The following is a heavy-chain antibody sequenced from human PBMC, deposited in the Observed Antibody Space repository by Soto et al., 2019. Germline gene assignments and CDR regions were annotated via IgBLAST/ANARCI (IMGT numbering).Heavy chain of an antibody. CDR1: GFTFSSYS. CDR2: ISSSSSCI. V-gene: IGHV3-21*01. CDR3: ARDGYSGSYYTEYFQH. Sequence: LRLSCAASGFTFSSYSMNWVRQAPGKGLEWVSSISSSSSCIYYADSVKGRFTISRDNAKNSLYLQMNSLRAEDTAVYYCARDGYSGSYYTEYFQHWGQGTLVTVSS. D-gene: IGHD1-26*01. J-gene: IGHJ1*01.